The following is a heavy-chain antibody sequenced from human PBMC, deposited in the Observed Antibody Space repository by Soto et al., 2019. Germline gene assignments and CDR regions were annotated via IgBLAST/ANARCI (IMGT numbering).Heavy chain of an antibody. V-gene: IGHV4-34*01. Sequence: QVQLQQWGAGLLKPSETLSLTCAVYGGSFSGYYWNWIRQPPGTGLEWIGEINHSGSTNYNPSLKSRVTLSVDTSKNQFSPKLSSVTAADTAVYYCARGWGRIFDYWGQGTLVTVSA. CDR3: ARGWGRIFDY. CDR1: GGSFSGYY. D-gene: IGHD7-27*01. CDR2: INHSGST. J-gene: IGHJ4*02.